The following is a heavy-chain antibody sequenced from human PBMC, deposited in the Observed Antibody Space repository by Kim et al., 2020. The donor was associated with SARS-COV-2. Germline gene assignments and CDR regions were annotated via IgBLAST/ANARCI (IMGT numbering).Heavy chain of an antibody. D-gene: IGHD6-19*01. J-gene: IGHJ4*02. V-gene: IGHV3-23*01. Sequence: SVKGRFTISRDNAKNTLYLQMNSLRAEDTAVYYCAKDRGGMYSSGGECDYWGQGTLVTVSS. CDR3: AKDRGGMYSSGGECDY.